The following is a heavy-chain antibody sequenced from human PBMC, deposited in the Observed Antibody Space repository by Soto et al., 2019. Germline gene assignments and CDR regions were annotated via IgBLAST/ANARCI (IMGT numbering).Heavy chain of an antibody. CDR2: IFPDGSHA. CDR3: ARRPSHGAFDI. V-gene: IGHV3-30*04. J-gene: IGHJ3*02. Sequence: QVQLVESGGDVVHPGRSLRLSCTASGSTFSSYDIHWLRQAPGKGLEWVAHIFPDGSHAWYTDSVKGRFTISRDNAKNMFYLQMNSLRPEDTAVYHCARRPSHGAFDIWGLGTMVTVSS. CDR1: GSTFSSYD.